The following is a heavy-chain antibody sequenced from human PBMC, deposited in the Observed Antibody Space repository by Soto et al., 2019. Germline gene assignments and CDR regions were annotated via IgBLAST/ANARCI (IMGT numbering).Heavy chain of an antibody. CDR1: GYTFTSYG. CDR2: ISAYNGNT. D-gene: IGHD2-15*01. CDR3: ARERKMASVVYYYYNGMDV. Sequence: QVQLVQSGAEVKKPGASVKVSCKASGYTFTSYGISWVRKAPGQGLEWMGWISAYNGNTNYAQKLQGRVTMTTDTSTSTAHMKLRSLRSDDTAVYYCARERKMASVVYYYYNGMDVWCQGTTVTVSS. V-gene: IGHV1-18*01. J-gene: IGHJ6*02.